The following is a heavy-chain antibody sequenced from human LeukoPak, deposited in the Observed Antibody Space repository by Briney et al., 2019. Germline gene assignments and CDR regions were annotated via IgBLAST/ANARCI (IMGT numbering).Heavy chain of an antibody. D-gene: IGHD2-21*02. J-gene: IGHJ5*02. CDR2: ISYDGSNK. Sequence: GGSLRLSCAASGFTFSSYAMHWVRQAPGKGLEWVAVISYDGSNKYYADSVKGRFTISRDNSKNTLYLQMNSLRAEGTAVYYCARDVPHIVVVTSHWFDPWGQGTLDTVSS. CDR1: GFTFSSYA. V-gene: IGHV3-30-3*01. CDR3: ARDVPHIVVVTSHWFDP.